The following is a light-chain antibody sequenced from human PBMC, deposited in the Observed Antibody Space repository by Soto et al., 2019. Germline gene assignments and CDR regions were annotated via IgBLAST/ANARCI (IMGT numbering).Light chain of an antibody. CDR3: QAWDSSTLYV. CDR2: QDS. Sequence: SYELTQPPSVSVSPGQTASITCSGDKLGNKYVCWYQQKPGQSPVLVIYQDSKRPSGIPERFSGSISGNTATLTISGTQALDEADYYCQAWDSSTLYVFGTGTKVTVL. J-gene: IGLJ1*01. CDR1: KLGNKY. V-gene: IGLV3-1*01.